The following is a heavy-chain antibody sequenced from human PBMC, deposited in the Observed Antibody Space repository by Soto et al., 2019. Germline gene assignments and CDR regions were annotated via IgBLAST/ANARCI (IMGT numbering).Heavy chain of an antibody. CDR1: GISTSSYW. CDR3: VTAYHRDY. Sequence: PGGSLRLSCAASGISTSSYWMGWVRQAPGRGLEWVASIKDDGTQKFYMDSLKGRFTISRDNALNTLYLQMNSLRAEDTAVYFCVTAYHRDYWGQGPLVTVSS. D-gene: IGHD2-2*01. V-gene: IGHV3-7*03. CDR2: IKDDGTQK. J-gene: IGHJ4*02.